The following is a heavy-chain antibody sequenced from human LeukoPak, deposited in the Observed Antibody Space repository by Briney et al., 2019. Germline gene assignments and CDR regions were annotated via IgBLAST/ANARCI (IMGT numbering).Heavy chain of an antibody. J-gene: IGHJ4*02. CDR3: STDSPTGFDH. Sequence: SETLSLTCTVSGASIRSYSWSWTRQPPGKELEWIGYIYHPGSTKYNPSLKSRVTISIDTSKNHFSLTLTSVTAADTAVYYCSTDSPTGFDHWGQGALVTVSS. V-gene: IGHV4-59*01. CDR2: IYHPGST. D-gene: IGHD2-8*02. CDR1: GASIRSYS.